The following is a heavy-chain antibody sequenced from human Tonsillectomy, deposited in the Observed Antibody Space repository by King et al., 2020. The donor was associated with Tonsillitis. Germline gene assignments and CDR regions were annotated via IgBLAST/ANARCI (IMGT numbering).Heavy chain of an antibody. CDR2: IYSDAGT. CDR3: AMISISSSPYYYYAMDV. V-gene: IGHV3-53*04. CDR1: GFTVSSNY. Sequence: QLVQSGGGLVQPGGSLRLSCAASGFTVSSNYMSWVRQAPGKGLEWVSVIYSDAGTYYADSVKGRFTISRHNSKNTLYLQMRSLRTEDTAMYYCAMISISSSPYYYYAMDVWGQGTKVTVSS. D-gene: IGHD3-16*02. J-gene: IGHJ6*02.